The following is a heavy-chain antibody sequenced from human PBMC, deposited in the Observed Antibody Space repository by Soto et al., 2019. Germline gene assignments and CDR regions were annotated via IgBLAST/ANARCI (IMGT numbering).Heavy chain of an antibody. D-gene: IGHD1-7*01. V-gene: IGHV4-4*02. CDR1: GGSFTSNNW. CDR2: IYRTGST. Sequence: SETLSLTCAVSGGSFTSNNWWTWVRQPPGQGLEWIGEIYRTGSTNYNPSLKSRVTISLDKSGNQFSLKVTSLTAADTAVYYCGSRDPGTSVDYWGQGTLVTVSS. CDR3: GSRDPGTSVDY. J-gene: IGHJ4*02.